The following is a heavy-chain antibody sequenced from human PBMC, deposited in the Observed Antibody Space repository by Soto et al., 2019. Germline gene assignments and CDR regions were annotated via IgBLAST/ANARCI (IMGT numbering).Heavy chain of an antibody. CDR1: GFTFSSYA. CDR3: AKDLSSSWTHNWFDP. J-gene: IGHJ5*02. D-gene: IGHD6-13*01. V-gene: IGHV3-23*01. CDR2: TSGSGGST. Sequence: EVQLLESGGGLVQPGGSLRLSCAASGFTFSSYAMSWVRQAPGKGLEWVSATSGSGGSTYYADSVKGRFTISRDNSKNTLYLQMNSLRAEDTAVYYCAKDLSSSWTHNWFDPWGQGTLVTVSS.